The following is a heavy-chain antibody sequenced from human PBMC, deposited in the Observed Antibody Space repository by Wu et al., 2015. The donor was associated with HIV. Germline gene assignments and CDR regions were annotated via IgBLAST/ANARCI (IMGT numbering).Heavy chain of an antibody. CDR1: GYTFTSYY. CDR2: INPSGGST. V-gene: IGHV1-46*01. J-gene: IGHJ4*02. CDR3: TRGPDFDY. Sequence: QVQLVQSGAEVKKPGASVKVSCKASGYTFTSYYMHWVRQAPGQGLEWMGIINPSGGSTDYAQRFQGRVTMTRDTSTSTVYMKLSRLTSEDTAVYFCTRGPDFDYWGQGTLVIVSS.